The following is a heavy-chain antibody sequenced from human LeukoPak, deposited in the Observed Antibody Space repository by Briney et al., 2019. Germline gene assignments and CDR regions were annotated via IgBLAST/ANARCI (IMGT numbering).Heavy chain of an antibody. Sequence: GGSLRLSCAASGFTFSSYGMHWVRQAPGKGLEWVAVISYDGSNKYYADSVKGRFTISRDNSKNTLYLQMNSLRAEDTAVYYCAKELGDTVGTPFDYWGQGTLVTVSS. CDR2: ISYDGSNK. CDR1: GFTFSSYG. V-gene: IGHV3-30*18. J-gene: IGHJ4*02. CDR3: AKELGDTVGTPFDY. D-gene: IGHD4-11*01.